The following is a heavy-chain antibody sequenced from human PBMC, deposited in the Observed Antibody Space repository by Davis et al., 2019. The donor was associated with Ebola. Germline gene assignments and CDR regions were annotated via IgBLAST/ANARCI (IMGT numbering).Heavy chain of an antibody. CDR3: TRDRPDPMGTYHPLFDY. D-gene: IGHD7-27*01. Sequence: PGGSLRLSCAASGFTFDDFTMHWVRQAPGKGLEWVALINWNGGSTIYADSVKGRFTISRDNAENMLYLHMSSLTAEDSAVYYCTRDRPDPMGTYHPLFDYWGQGTLVTVSS. J-gene: IGHJ4*02. V-gene: IGHV3-43*01. CDR1: GFTFDDFT. CDR2: INWNGGST.